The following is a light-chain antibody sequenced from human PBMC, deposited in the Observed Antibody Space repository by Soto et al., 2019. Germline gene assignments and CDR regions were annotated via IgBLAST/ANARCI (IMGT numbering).Light chain of an antibody. Sequence: DLQMPQSPSSVSASVGDRVTITCRASQGITNWLAWYQQNPGKAPKLLIYTASGLPSVVPSRCICSGAVTEFRLTISSLQPEDFATYYCQQANSFPLSFGGGTKVEIK. CDR1: QGITNW. J-gene: IGKJ4*01. CDR2: TAS. CDR3: QQANSFPLS. V-gene: IGKV1-12*01.